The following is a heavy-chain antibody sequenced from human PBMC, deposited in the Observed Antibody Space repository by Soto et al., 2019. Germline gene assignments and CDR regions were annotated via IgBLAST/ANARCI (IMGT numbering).Heavy chain of an antibody. J-gene: IGHJ5*02. CDR1: GYSFTSYW. V-gene: IGHV5-51*01. D-gene: IGHD3-3*01. CDR3: ARQSKDDFWSGYSYNWFDP. CDR2: IYPGDSDT. Sequence: PGESLKISCKGSGYSFTSYWIGWVRQMPGKGLEWMGIIYPGDSDTRYSPSFQGQVTISADKSISTAYLQWSSLKASDTAMYYCARQSKDDFWSGYSYNWFDPWGQGTLVTVSS.